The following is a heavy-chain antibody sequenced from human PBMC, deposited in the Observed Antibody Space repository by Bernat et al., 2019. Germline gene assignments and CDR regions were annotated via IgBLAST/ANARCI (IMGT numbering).Heavy chain of an antibody. CDR3: ATTVTTPNGAGNFDY. CDR2: IYTSGST. D-gene: IGHD4-17*01. Sequence: QVQLQESGPGLVKPSETLSLTCTVSGGSISSYYWSWIRQPAGKGLEWIGRIYTSGSTNYNPSLKSRVTISVDTSTNQFSMKLSSVTAADTAVYYCATTVTTPNGAGNFDYWGQGTLVTVSS. V-gene: IGHV4-4*07. CDR1: GGSISSYY. J-gene: IGHJ4*02.